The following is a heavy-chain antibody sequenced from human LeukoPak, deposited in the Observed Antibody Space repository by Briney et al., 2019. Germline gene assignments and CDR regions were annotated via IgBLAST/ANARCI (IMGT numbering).Heavy chain of an antibody. Sequence: ASVNVSCKASGYTFTSYGIIGVRQAPGQGREGMGWISAYDGNTNYAQKLQGRVTMTTATSTSKDYMELRSLRSDDTAVYYCARDRSRSVGATGDYWGQGTVVTVSS. CDR3: ARDRSRSVGATGDY. D-gene: IGHD1-26*01. CDR2: ISAYDGNT. V-gene: IGHV1-18*01. J-gene: IGHJ4*02. CDR1: GYTFTSYG.